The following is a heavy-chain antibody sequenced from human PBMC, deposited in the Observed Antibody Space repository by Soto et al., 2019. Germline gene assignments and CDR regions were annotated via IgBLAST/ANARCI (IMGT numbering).Heavy chain of an antibody. CDR1: GFTFSSYG. CDR3: AKDRIQTKRRRPYGMDV. V-gene: IGHV3-30*18. Sequence: LRLSCAASGFTFSSYGMHWVRQAPGKGLEWVAVISYDGSNKYYADSVKGRFTISRDNSKNTLYLQMNSLRADDTAVYYCAKDRIQTKRRRPYGMDVWGQGTKVTVSS. J-gene: IGHJ6*02. CDR2: ISYDGSNK.